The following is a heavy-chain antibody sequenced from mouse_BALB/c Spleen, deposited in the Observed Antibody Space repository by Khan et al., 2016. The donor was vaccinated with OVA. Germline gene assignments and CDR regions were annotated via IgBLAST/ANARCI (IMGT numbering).Heavy chain of an antibody. Sequence: QVQLQESGAELARPGASVKMSCKASGYSFTSYTMHWVKQRPGQGLEWIGYINPRSGYTNYNQKFNDKATLTADKSSSTAYMQLSSLTSEDSAVYYCAKRTTGYALDYWGQGTSVTVSS. J-gene: IGHJ4*01. D-gene: IGHD2-14*01. CDR3: AKRTTGYALDY. CDR1: GYSFTSYT. V-gene: IGHV1-4*01. CDR2: INPRSGYT.